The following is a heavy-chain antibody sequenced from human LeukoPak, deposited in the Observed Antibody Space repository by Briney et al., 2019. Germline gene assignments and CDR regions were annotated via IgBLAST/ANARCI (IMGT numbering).Heavy chain of an antibody. CDR3: ASQYYYDSSGYYGDY. J-gene: IGHJ4*02. CDR2: IYHSGST. Sequence: PSQTLSLTCAVSGGSISSGGYSWSWIRQPPGTGLEWIGYIYHSGSTYYNPSLKSRVTISVDRSKNQFSLKLSSVTAADTAVYYCASQYYYDSSGYYGDYWGQGTLVTVSS. V-gene: IGHV4-30-2*01. CDR1: GGSISSGGYS. D-gene: IGHD3-22*01.